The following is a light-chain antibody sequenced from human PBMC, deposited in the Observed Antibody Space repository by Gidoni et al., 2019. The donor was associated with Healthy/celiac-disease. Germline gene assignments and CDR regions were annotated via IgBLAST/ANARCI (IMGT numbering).Light chain of an antibody. V-gene: IGLV2-8*01. CDR2: EVS. CDR3: SSYAGSNNVV. Sequence: QSALTQPPSASGSPGQSVTISCTGTSSDVGGYNYVSCYHQHPGKAPKLMIYEVSKRPSGVPDRFSGSKSGNTASLTVSGLQAEDEADYYCSSYAGSNNVVFGGGTKLTVL. CDR1: SSDVGGYNY. J-gene: IGLJ2*01.